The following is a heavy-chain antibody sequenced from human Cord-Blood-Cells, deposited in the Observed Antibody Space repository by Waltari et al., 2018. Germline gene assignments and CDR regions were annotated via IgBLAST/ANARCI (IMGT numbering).Heavy chain of an antibody. CDR2: INHCGST. Sequence: QVQLQQWGAGLLKPSETLSLTCCVYGGAFSGYYWSWICQPPGKGLEWIGEINHCGSTNCNPSLYSRVTISVDTSKNQFSLNLSSVTAAATAVYYCARLSKWLVPLNDAFDIWGQGTMVTVSS. CDR1: GGAFSGYY. D-gene: IGHD3-22*01. V-gene: IGHV4-34*01. CDR3: ARLSKWLVPLNDAFDI. J-gene: IGHJ3*02.